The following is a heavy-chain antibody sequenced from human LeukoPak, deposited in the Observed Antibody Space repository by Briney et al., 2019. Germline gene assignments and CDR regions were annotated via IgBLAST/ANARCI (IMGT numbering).Heavy chain of an antibody. D-gene: IGHD1-26*01. CDR2: IWYDGSKQ. V-gene: IGHV3-33*03. J-gene: IGHJ4*02. Sequence: GGSLRLSCAASGFSFTTYGFHWVRQAPGKGLEWVAVIWYDGSKQYYADSVKGRFTISRDDSRNTLYLQMNSLRGDDTAVYYCAKDVGKWESLHFFDYWGQGTLVTVSS. CDR3: AKDVGKWESLHFFDY. CDR1: GFSFTTYG.